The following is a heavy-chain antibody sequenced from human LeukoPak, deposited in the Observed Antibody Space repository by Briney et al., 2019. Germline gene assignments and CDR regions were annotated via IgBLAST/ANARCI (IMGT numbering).Heavy chain of an antibody. CDR2: IRSEANSYAT. CDR1: GFTFSGSA. Sequence: PGGSLRLSCAASGFTFSGSAMHWVRQASGKGLEWVGRIRSEANSYATAYAASVKGRFTISRDDSKNTAYLQMNSLKTEDTAVYYCTSRGGNFYFDYWGQGTLVTVSS. J-gene: IGHJ4*02. D-gene: IGHD3-16*01. CDR3: TSRGGNFYFDY. V-gene: IGHV3-73*01.